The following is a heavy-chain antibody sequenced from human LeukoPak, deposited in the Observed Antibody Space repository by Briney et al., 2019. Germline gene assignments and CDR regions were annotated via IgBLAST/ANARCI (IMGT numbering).Heavy chain of an antibody. D-gene: IGHD6-13*01. J-gene: IGHJ4*02. CDR1: GYTFTGYY. CDR3: ASSGPPVGIAADLIGRREWHFDY. CDR2: INPNSGGT. V-gene: IGHV1-2*02. Sequence: ASVKVSCKASGYTFTGYYMHWVRQAPGQGLEWMGWINPNSGGTNYAQKFQGRVTMTRDTSISTAYMELSRLRSEDTAVYYCASSGPPVGIAADLIGRREWHFDYLGQGTLVTVSS.